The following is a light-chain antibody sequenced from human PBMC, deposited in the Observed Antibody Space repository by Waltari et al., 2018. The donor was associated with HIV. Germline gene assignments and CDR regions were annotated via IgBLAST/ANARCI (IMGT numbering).Light chain of an antibody. CDR3: QQRSKWPTS. V-gene: IGKV3-11*01. Sequence: EIVLTQSPATLSLSPGEGATLSCRASQDISTYLAWYRQKPGHPPRLLIYDASNRATGAPARFSGSGYETDVTHTISSLEREDFAVYYCQQRSKWPTSFSPGTKVDMK. J-gene: IGKJ3*01. CDR1: QDISTY. CDR2: DAS.